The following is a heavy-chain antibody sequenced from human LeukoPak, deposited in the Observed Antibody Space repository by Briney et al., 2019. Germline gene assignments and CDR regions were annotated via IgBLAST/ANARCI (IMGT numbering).Heavy chain of an antibody. CDR3: GRLTADGVSDYFDS. CDR2: IYYSGST. V-gene: IGHV4-59*08. J-gene: IGHJ4*02. D-gene: IGHD3-10*01. Sequence: SETLSLTCTVSGGSISSYYWSWIRQPPGKGLEWIGYIYYSGSTNYNPSLKSRVTISVDTSNNQVSLNLNSVTAADTGLYYCGRLTADGVSDYFDSWGQGTLVTVSS. CDR1: GGSISSYY.